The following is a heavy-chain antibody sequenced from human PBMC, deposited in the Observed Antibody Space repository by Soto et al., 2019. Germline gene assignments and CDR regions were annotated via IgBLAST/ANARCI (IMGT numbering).Heavy chain of an antibody. Sequence: ASVKVSCKASGGTFSSYAISWVRQAPGQGLEWMGGIIPVFDTGIYAQKFQGRVTITADKSTNTAYMELSSLRSEDTAVYFCARTRPMVNFPTPEDSWGQGSLVTASS. D-gene: IGHD5-18*01. CDR3: ARTRPMVNFPTPEDS. V-gene: IGHV1-69*06. J-gene: IGHJ5*02. CDR1: GGTFSSYA. CDR2: IIPVFDTG.